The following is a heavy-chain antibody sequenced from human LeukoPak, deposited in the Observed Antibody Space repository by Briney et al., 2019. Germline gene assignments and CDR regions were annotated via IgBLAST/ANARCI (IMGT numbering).Heavy chain of an antibody. D-gene: IGHD1-26*01. CDR1: GYTFTGDY. Sequence: ASVKVSCKASGYTFTGDYMHWVRQAPGQGLEWMGWINPNSGGTNYAQKFQGRVTMTRDTSISTAYMELSRLRSDDTAVYDCARDRSTYSGSYYWFDPWGQGTLVTVSS. CDR2: INPNSGGT. CDR3: ARDRSTYSGSYYWFDP. V-gene: IGHV1-2*02. J-gene: IGHJ5*02.